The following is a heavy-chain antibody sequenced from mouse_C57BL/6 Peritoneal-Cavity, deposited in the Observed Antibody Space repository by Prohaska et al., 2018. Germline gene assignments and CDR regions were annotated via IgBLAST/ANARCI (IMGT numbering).Heavy chain of an antibody. Sequence: EVQLLETGGGLVQPGGSRGLSCEGSGFTFSGFWMSWVRQTPGKTKEWIGDINSYVSSINYAPSIKDRFTIFRDNDKSTLYLQMSNVLSEETATYFCMRYGNYWYFDVWGTGTTVTVSS. CDR2: INSYVSSI. CDR1: GFTFSGFW. D-gene: IGHD2-1*01. CDR3: MRYGNYWYFDV. J-gene: IGHJ1*03. V-gene: IGHV11-2*01.